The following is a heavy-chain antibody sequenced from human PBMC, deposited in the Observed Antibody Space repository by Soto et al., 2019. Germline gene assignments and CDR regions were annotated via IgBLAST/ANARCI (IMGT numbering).Heavy chain of an antibody. J-gene: IGHJ4*02. CDR3: ARGSTTEKVDS. V-gene: IGHV4-59*08. Sequence: SETLSLTCTVSGGSISTYYWKWSRQPPGKGLEWIGYIYYSGTTNYSPSLKSRLTISVDTSKNQFSLALTSVTAADTAIYYCARGSTTEKVDSWGQGILVTVSS. CDR2: IYYSGTT. CDR1: GGSISTYY.